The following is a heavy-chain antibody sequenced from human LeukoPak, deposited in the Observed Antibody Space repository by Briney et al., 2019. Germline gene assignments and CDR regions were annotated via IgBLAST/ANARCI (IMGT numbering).Heavy chain of an antibody. CDR1: GFTFSDYW. J-gene: IGHJ2*01. V-gene: IGHV3-7*01. CDR2: IKKDGSEK. D-gene: IGHD7-27*01. Sequence: GGSLRLSCAASGFTFSDYWMSWVRQTPGKGLEWVANIKKDGSEKYYVDSVKGRFTISRDNAKNTVYLQMNSLRAEDTAVYYCASLGRPDFDLWGRGTLVTVSS. CDR3: ASLGRPDFDL.